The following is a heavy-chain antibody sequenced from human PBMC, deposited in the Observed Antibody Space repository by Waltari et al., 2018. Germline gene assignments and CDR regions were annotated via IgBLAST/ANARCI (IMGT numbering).Heavy chain of an antibody. V-gene: IGHV3-53*01. CDR1: GFTVSSNY. D-gene: IGHD3-10*01. J-gene: IGHJ4*02. Sequence: EVQLVESGGGLIQPGGSLRLSCAASGFTVSSNYMSWVRQAPGKGLEWVSVIYSGGSTYYADSVKGRFTISRDNSKNTLYLQMNSLRAEDTAVYYCARGSSPRRALPGYWGQGTLVTVSS. CDR3: ARGSSPRRALPGY. CDR2: IYSGGST.